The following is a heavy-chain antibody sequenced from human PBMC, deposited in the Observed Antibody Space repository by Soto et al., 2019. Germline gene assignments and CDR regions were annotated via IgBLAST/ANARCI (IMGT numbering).Heavy chain of an antibody. CDR2: INPNSGGT. Sequence: QVQLVQSGAEVKKPGASVKVSCKASGYTFTGYYMHWVRQAPGQGLEWMGWINPNSGGTNYAQKFQGWVTMTRDTSISTAYMELSRLRSDDTAVYYCARGGIVLVPAALHLNDYWGQGTLVTVSS. CDR1: GYTFTGYY. V-gene: IGHV1-2*04. CDR3: ARGGIVLVPAALHLNDY. J-gene: IGHJ4*02. D-gene: IGHD2-2*01.